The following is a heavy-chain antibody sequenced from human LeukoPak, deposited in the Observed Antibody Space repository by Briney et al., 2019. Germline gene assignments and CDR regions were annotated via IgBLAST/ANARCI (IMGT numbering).Heavy chain of an antibody. CDR3: ARLPTGYPNWFDI. Sequence: GGSLRLSCAASKFTFSSYGMHWVRQAPVKGLEWVSAIHGGGISTYYADSVKGRFTISRDNAKNTLYLQMNSLRGDDTALYICARLPTGYPNWFDIWGQGTLVTVSS. J-gene: IGHJ5*02. CDR2: IHGGGIST. D-gene: IGHD3-9*01. CDR1: KFTFSSYG. V-gene: IGHV3-23*01.